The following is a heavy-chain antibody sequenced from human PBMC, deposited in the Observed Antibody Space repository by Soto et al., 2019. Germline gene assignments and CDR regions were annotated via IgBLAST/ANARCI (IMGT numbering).Heavy chain of an antibody. CDR2: TYYRSKWYH. J-gene: IGHJ5*01. Sequence: QVQLQQSGPGLVKPSQTLSLTCAISGESVSTNSATWDWIRQSPSRGLEWLGRTYYRSKWYHDYAVYVKGRRTINADTSNNQVSLQLNSVTHDDTAVYYCARLIGDSWLDSWGQGTLVTVSS. CDR1: GESVSTNSAT. D-gene: IGHD2-8*01. CDR3: ARLIGDSWLDS. V-gene: IGHV6-1*01.